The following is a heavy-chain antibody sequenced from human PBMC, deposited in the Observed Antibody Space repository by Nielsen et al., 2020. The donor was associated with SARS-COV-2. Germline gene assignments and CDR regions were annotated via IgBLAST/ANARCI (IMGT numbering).Heavy chain of an antibody. CDR3: AANSPSTLERVYYYYYYMDV. V-gene: IGHV1-69*05. J-gene: IGHJ6*03. Sequence: WVRQAPGQGLEWMGGIIPIFGTANYAQKFQERVTITRDMSTSTAYMELSSLRSEDTAVYYCAANSPSTLERVYYYYYYMDVWGKGTTVTVSS. CDR2: IIPIFGTA. D-gene: IGHD1-1*01.